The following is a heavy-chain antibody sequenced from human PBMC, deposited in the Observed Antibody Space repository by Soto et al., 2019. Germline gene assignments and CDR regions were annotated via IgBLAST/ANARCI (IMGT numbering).Heavy chain of an antibody. Sequence: HPGGSLRLSCAASGFTFSSYGMHWVRQAPGKGLEWVAVIWYDGSNKYYADSVKGRFTISRDNSKNTLYLQMNSLRAEDTAVYYCARGPVGYGSGSYYNSDFDDWGQGT. V-gene: IGHV3-33*01. CDR1: GFTFSSYG. CDR3: ARGPVGYGSGSYYNSDFDD. CDR2: IWYDGSNK. J-gene: IGHJ4*02. D-gene: IGHD3-10*01.